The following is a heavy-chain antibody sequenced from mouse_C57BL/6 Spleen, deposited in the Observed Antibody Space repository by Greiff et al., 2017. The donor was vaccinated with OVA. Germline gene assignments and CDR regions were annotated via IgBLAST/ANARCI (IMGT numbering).Heavy chain of an antibody. D-gene: IGHD1-1*01. J-gene: IGHJ1*03. CDR3: ARLEGSSYVYWYFDV. Sequence: EVQLQESGGGLVQPGGSLKLSCAASGFTFSDYYMYWVRQTPEKRLEWVAYISNGGGSTYYPDTVKGRFTISSDNAKNTLYLQMSRLKSEDTAMYYCARLEGSSYVYWYFDVWGTGTTVTVSS. CDR1: GFTFSDYY. CDR2: ISNGGGST. V-gene: IGHV5-12*01.